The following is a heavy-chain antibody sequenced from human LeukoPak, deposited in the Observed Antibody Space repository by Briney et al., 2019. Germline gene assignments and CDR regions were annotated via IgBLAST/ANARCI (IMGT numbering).Heavy chain of an antibody. CDR1: GYTFTSYY. CDR3: ARGGPRWLQLKPFDY. CDR2: MNPNSGNT. D-gene: IGHD5-24*01. Sequence: GASVKVSCKASGYTFTSYYMHWVRQAPGQGLEWMGWMNPNSGNTGYAQKFQGRVTMTRNTSISTAYMELSSLRSEDTAVYYCARGGPRWLQLKPFDYWGQGTLVTVSS. V-gene: IGHV1-8*02. J-gene: IGHJ4*02.